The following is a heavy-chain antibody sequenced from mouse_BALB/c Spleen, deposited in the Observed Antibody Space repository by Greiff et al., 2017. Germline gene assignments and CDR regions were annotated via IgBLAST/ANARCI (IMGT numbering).Heavy chain of an antibody. CDR1: GYTFTSYW. Sequence: VKQSCKASGYTFTSYWMNWVKQRPEQGLEWIGRIDPYDRENHYNQKFKDKAILTVYKSSSTAYMHLSSLTSEDAAVYYCAREGGEGWFAYWGQGTLVTVSA. CDR2: IDPYDREN. J-gene: IGHJ3*01. CDR3: AREGGEGWFAY. V-gene: IGHV1-74*01.